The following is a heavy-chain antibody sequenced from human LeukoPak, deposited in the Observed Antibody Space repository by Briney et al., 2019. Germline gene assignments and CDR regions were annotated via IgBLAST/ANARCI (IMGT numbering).Heavy chain of an antibody. CDR1: GFTFSNYG. CDR3: AKEAFGYSSFVIDY. CDR2: IGPSGTNT. J-gene: IGHJ4*02. D-gene: IGHD6-13*01. Sequence: GGSLRLSCAASGFTFSNYGMNWVRQAPGKGLEWVSGIGPSGTNTYYADSVKGRFTISRDNSKNTLYLQMNSLRAEDTAVYYCAKEAFGYSSFVIDYWGQGTLVTVSS. V-gene: IGHV3-23*01.